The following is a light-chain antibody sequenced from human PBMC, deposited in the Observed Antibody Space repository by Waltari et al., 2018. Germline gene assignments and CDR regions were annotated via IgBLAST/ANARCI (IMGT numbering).Light chain of an antibody. CDR3: QQDYSTPRT. Sequence: DIVMTQSPDSLAVSLGERATINCKSSQSVLYSSNNKNYLAWYQQKPGQPPKLLIYWASTRASGVPDRFSGSGSGTDFTLTISSLQAEDVAVYYCQQDYSTPRTFGQGTKVEIK. CDR1: QSVLYSSNNKNY. V-gene: IGKV4-1*01. CDR2: WAS. J-gene: IGKJ1*01.